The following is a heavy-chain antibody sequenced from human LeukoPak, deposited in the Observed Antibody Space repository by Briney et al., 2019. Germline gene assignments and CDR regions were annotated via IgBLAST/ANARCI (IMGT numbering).Heavy chain of an antibody. V-gene: IGHV3-33*01. CDR2: IWYDGSNK. D-gene: IGHD3-22*01. CDR3: ARDEYYYDSSGYSDY. CDR1: GFTFSSYG. J-gene: IGHJ4*02. Sequence: GGSLRLSCAASGFTFSSYGMHWVRQAPGKGLQWVAVIWYDGSNKYYADSVKGRFTISRDNSKNTLYLQMNSLRAEDTAVYYCARDEYYYDSSGYSDYWGQGTLVTVSS.